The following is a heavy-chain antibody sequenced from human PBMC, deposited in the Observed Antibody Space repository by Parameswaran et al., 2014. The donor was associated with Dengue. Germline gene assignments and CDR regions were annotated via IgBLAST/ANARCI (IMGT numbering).Heavy chain of an antibody. J-gene: IGHJ4*02. CDR3: ARDSPTRLCDY. Sequence: WVRQAPGQGLEWMGIINPSGGSTSYAQKFQGRVTMTRDTSTSTVYMELSSLRSEDTAVYYCARDSPTRLCDYWGQGTLVTVSS. D-gene: IGHD2-2*01. V-gene: IGHV1-46*01. CDR2: INPSGGST.